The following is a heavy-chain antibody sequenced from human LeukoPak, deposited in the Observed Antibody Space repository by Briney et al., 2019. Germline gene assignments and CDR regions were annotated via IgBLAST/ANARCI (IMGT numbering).Heavy chain of an antibody. CDR1: GFTFSSYA. CDR2: ISGSGGST. J-gene: IGHJ4*02. D-gene: IGHD2-15*01. Sequence: PGGSLRLSCAASGFTFSSYAMSWVRQAPGKGLEWVSAISGSGGSTYYADSVKGRFTISRDNSKNTLYLQMNSLRAEDTAVYYCAKPNRYCSGGSCYAVDYWGQGTLVTASS. CDR3: AKPNRYCSGGSCYAVDY. V-gene: IGHV3-23*01.